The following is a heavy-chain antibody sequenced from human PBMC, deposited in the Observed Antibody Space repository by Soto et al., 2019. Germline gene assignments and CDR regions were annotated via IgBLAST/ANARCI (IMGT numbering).Heavy chain of an antibody. CDR3: ARVRGGGYRSFDY. J-gene: IGHJ4*02. V-gene: IGHV4-31*03. D-gene: IGHD5-12*01. CDR1: GGSISSGGYY. Sequence: QVQLQESGPGLVKPSQTLSLTCTVSGGSISSGGYYWSWIRLHLGKGLEWIGYIYYSGSTYYNPSLKSRVTISVDPSKNQFSLKLSSVTAADTAVYYCARVRGGGYRSFDYWGQGTLVTVSS. CDR2: IYYSGST.